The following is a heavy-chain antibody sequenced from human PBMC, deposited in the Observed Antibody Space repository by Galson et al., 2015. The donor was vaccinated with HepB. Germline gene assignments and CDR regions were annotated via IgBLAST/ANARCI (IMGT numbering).Heavy chain of an antibody. V-gene: IGHV5-51*01. CDR1: GYRFPSSW. D-gene: IGHD4-17*01. J-gene: IGHJ3*02. CDR3: ARHGDYGDYWNDAFDI. CDR2: IYPDDSDA. Sequence: QSGAEVKKPGESLKISCKGSGYRFPSSWIGWVRQMPGKGLEWMGIIYPDDSDARYSPSFQGQVTISADKSISTAYLQWSSLKASDTAMYYCARHGDYGDYWNDAFDIWGQGTMVTVSS.